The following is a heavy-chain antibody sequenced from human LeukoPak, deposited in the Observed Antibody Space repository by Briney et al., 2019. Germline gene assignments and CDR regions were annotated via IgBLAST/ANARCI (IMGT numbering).Heavy chain of an antibody. D-gene: IGHD1-26*01. CDR1: GFTVSSNY. V-gene: IGHV3-21*01. CDR2: ISTGSTYI. Sequence: GGSLRLSCAASGFTVSSNYMSWVRQAPGKGLEWVSSISTGSTYIHYADSVKGRFTISRDNAKNSLYLQMNSLRAEDTAVYYCARDGATSHFDYWGQGTLVTVSS. J-gene: IGHJ4*02. CDR3: ARDGATSHFDY.